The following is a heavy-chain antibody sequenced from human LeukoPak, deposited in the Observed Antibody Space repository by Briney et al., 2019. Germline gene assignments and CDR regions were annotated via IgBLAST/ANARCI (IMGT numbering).Heavy chain of an antibody. CDR3: ARLGDTGYRPQGP. J-gene: IGHJ5*02. CDR2: IKKDGSEQ. D-gene: IGHD5-18*01. CDR1: GFIFSDYW. V-gene: IGHV3-7*01. Sequence: GGSLRLSCAASGFIFSDYWMTWVRQAPGKGLEWVANIKKDGSEQMYVDSVKGRFTISRDNAKNTLYLQMNSLRAEDTAVYYCARLGDTGYRPQGPWGQGTLVTVSS.